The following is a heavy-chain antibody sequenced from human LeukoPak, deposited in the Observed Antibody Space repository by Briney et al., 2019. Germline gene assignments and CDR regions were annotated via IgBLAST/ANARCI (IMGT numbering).Heavy chain of an antibody. CDR3: AKGFRALSSSWYPYFDY. J-gene: IGHJ4*02. Sequence: PGGSLRLSCAASGFTFSSYGMHWVRQAPGKGLEWVAVISYDGSNKYYADSVKGRFTISRDNSKNTLYLQMNSLRAEDTAVYYCAKGFRALSSSWYPYFDYWGQGTLVTVSS. CDR2: ISYDGSNK. V-gene: IGHV3-30*18. CDR1: GFTFSSYG. D-gene: IGHD6-13*01.